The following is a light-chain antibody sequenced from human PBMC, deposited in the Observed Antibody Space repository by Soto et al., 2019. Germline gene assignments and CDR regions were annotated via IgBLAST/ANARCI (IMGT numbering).Light chain of an antibody. Sequence: IQLTQSPSSLSASVGDRVTISCRASQGIANFLAWYQQKPGKAPKLLIYGASTLQSGVPSRFSGSGSWTDFTLTISSLQPEEFATYYCQQLNSFPIPCGPGTKVDIK. CDR2: GAS. CDR1: QGIANF. CDR3: QQLNSFPIP. V-gene: IGKV1-9*01. J-gene: IGKJ3*01.